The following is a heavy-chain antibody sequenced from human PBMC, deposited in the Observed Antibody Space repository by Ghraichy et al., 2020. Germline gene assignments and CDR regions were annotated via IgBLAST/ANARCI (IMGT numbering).Heavy chain of an antibody. CDR1: GFTFSSYA. J-gene: IGHJ4*02. CDR2: ISGSGGST. D-gene: IGHD1-26*01. Sequence: GGSLRLSCAASGFTFSSYAMSWVRQAPGKGLEWVSAISGSGGSTYYADSVKGRFTISRDNSKNTLYLQMNSLRAEDTAVYYCANSGDPYPADSGSYFDYWGQGTLVTVSS. V-gene: IGHV3-23*01. CDR3: ANSGDPYPADSGSYFDY.